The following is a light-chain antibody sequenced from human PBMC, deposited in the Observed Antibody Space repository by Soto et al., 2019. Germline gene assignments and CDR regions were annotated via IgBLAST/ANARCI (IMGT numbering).Light chain of an antibody. CDR3: AAWDDSLRGRV. V-gene: IGLV1-44*01. CDR2: SDN. Sequence: QSVLTQPPSASETPGQRVTISCSGSSSNIGSNPVSWYQQLPGTAPKSLIYSDNQRPSGVPDRISGSRSGTSASLAISGLQSEDEAEYYCAAWDDSLRGRVFGGGTNVTVL. J-gene: IGLJ2*01. CDR1: SSNIGSNP.